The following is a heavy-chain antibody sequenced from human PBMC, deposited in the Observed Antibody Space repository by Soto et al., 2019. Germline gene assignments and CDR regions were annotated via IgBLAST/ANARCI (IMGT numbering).Heavy chain of an antibody. Sequence: PSETLSLTCTVSGGSISSSSYYWGWIRQPPGKGLEWIGHTFYSGTTYYNPSLRSQVAISLDTSKNHFSLTLSSVTAADTAVYYCARGPSGDKVRYWGQGALVTVSS. CDR3: ARGPSGDKVRY. CDR2: TFYSGTT. D-gene: IGHD7-27*01. V-gene: IGHV4-39*02. CDR1: GGSISSSSYY. J-gene: IGHJ4*02.